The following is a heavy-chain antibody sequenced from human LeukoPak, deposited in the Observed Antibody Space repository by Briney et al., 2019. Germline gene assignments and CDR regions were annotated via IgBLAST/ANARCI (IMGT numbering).Heavy chain of an antibody. D-gene: IGHD3-22*01. CDR3: ARHVNYYDSSGYYYNAFDI. CDR2: IYPGDSDT. V-gene: IGHV5-51*01. J-gene: IGHJ3*02. Sequence: GGSLQISCKGSGYSFTSYWIGWVRQMPGKGLEWMGIIYPGDSDTRYSPSFQGQVTISADKSISTAYLQWSSLKASDTAMYYCARHVNYYDSSGYYYNAFDIWGQGTMVTVSS. CDR1: GYSFTSYW.